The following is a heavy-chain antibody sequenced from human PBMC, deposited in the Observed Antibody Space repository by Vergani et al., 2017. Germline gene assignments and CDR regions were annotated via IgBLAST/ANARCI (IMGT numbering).Heavy chain of an antibody. J-gene: IGHJ6*03. CDR3: ARVDTQVPATSHFYYMDV. CDR2: IYHSGTT. D-gene: IGHD6-25*01. CDR1: GGSISGSCYY. V-gene: IGHV4-31*03. Sequence: VQLQESGPGLVKPSQTLFLSCKVSGGSISGSCYYWDWIRQRPGEGLEWIGYIYHSGTTYFNPSLRSRVSISVDTSQNQFSLKLRSVTAADTAVYYCARVDTQVPATSHFYYMDVWGKGTTVVVSS.